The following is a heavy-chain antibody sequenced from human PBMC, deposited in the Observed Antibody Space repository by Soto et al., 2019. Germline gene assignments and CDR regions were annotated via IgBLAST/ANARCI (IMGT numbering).Heavy chain of an antibody. CDR3: AIGSFRDEVVAATTFDY. V-gene: IGHV1-69*02. J-gene: IGHJ4*02. CDR1: GGTFSSYT. CDR2: IIPILGIA. D-gene: IGHD2-15*01. Sequence: QVQLVQSGAEVKKPGSSVKVSCTASGGTFSSYTISWVRQAPGQGLEWMGRIIPILGIANYAQKFQGRVTITADKSTSTAYMELSSLRSEDTAVYYCAIGSFRDEVVAATTFDYWGQGTLVTVSS.